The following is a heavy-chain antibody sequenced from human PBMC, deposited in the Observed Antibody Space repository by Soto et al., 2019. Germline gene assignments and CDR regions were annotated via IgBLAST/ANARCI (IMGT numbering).Heavy chain of an antibody. CDR1: GFTFSSYG. CDR3: ARDGDSSGHYSQFDY. V-gene: IGHV3-33*01. J-gene: IGHJ4*02. D-gene: IGHD3-22*01. CDR2: TWSDGSNK. Sequence: QVQVEESGGGVVQAGRSLRLSCAASGFTFSSYGMHWVRQAPGKGLEWVAVTWSDGSNKYYADSVKGRFTISRDNSKNTLYLQMNSLRAEDTAVYYCARDGDSSGHYSQFDYWGQGTLVTVPS.